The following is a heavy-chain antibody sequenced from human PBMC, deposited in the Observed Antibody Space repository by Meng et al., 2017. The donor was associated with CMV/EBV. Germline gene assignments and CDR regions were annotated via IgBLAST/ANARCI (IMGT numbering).Heavy chain of an antibody. V-gene: IGHV3-74*01. D-gene: IGHD6-19*01. CDR3: ASPPGYSSGWYLN. J-gene: IGHJ4*02. CDR1: GFNFSSYW. Sequence: CTDSGFNFSSYWMHWVRQDPGKGLVWVSSINSDRSSTSYADSVKGRFTISRENAKNTLYLQMNSLRADDTAVYYCASPPGYSSGWYLNWGQGTLVTVSS. CDR2: INSDRSST.